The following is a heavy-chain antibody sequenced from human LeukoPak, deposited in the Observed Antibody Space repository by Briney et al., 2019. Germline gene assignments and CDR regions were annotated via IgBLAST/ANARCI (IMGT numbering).Heavy chain of an antibody. V-gene: IGHV1-8*01. Sequence: GASVKVSCKASGYTFTIYDINWVRQAPGQGLEWMGWMNPNSGNTGYAQKFQGRVTMARNTSISTAYMELSSLRSEDTAVYYCARGQRYFDWLGSDYWGQGTLVTVSS. CDR1: GYTFTIYD. J-gene: IGHJ4*02. CDR3: ARGQRYFDWLGSDY. D-gene: IGHD3-9*01. CDR2: MNPNSGNT.